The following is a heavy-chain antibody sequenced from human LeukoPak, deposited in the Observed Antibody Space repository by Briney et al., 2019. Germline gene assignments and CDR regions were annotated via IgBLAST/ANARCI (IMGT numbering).Heavy chain of an antibody. Sequence: GGSLRLSCAASGFTFSSYWMHWVRQAPGKGLVWVSRINSDGSSTTYADSVKGRFTISRDNAKNTLYLQMNSLGAEDTAVYYCARGAPSGSYYYWGQGTLVTVSS. CDR2: INSDGSST. J-gene: IGHJ4*02. V-gene: IGHV3-74*01. D-gene: IGHD1-26*01. CDR1: GFTFSSYW. CDR3: ARGAPSGSYYY.